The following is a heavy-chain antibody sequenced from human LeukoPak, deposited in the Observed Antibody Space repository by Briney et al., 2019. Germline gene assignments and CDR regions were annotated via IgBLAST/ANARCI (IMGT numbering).Heavy chain of an antibody. CDR1: GFTFSSYS. Sequence: GGSLRLSCAASGFTFSSYSMNWVRQAPGKGLEWVSYISSSSTIYYADSVKGRFTISRDNAKNSLYLQMNSLRDEDTAVYYCARKYYGSGSYYVDYWGQGTLVTVSS. CDR3: ARKYYGSGSYYVDY. CDR2: ISSSSTI. J-gene: IGHJ4*02. D-gene: IGHD3-10*01. V-gene: IGHV3-48*02.